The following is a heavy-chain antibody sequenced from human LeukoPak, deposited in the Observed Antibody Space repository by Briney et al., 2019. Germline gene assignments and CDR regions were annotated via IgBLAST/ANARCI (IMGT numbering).Heavy chain of an antibody. D-gene: IGHD1-7*01. J-gene: IGHJ3*02. CDR1: SYPFTNYG. CDR3: ARARNSIRFADSFDI. Sequence: ASVKVSCKASSYPFTNYGITWVRQAPGQAREWRGWISAYNGNTNYAQKLQGRVTMTTDTSTSTAYMELRSLRSDDTAVYFCARARNSIRFADSFDIWSQGTLVTVSS. V-gene: IGHV1-18*01. CDR2: ISAYNGNT.